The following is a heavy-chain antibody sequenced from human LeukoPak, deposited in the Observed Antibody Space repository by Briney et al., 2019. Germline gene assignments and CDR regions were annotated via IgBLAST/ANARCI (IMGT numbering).Heavy chain of an antibody. D-gene: IGHD3-10*01. J-gene: IGHJ4*02. Sequence: SVKVSCKATGGTFSSYAISWVRQAPGQGLEWMGGIIPIFGTANYAQKFQGRVTITADESTSTAYMELSSLRSEDTAVYYCARASPPYYGSGSYSCFDYWGLGTLVTVSS. CDR3: ARASPPYYGSGSYSCFDY. CDR2: IIPIFGTA. V-gene: IGHV1-69*01. CDR1: GGTFSSYA.